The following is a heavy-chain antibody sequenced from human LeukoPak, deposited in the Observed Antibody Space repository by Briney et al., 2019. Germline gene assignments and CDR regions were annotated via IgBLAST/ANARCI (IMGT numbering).Heavy chain of an antibody. J-gene: IGHJ4*02. V-gene: IGHV4-38-2*02. Sequence: SETLSLTCTVSGYSISSGYYWGWIRQPPGKGLEWIGSIYHSGSTYYNPSLKSRVTISVDTSKNQLSLKLSSVTAADTAVYYCARDMGSSSDYWGQGTLVTVSS. CDR1: GYSISSGYY. CDR2: IYHSGST. D-gene: IGHD6-6*01. CDR3: ARDMGSSSDY.